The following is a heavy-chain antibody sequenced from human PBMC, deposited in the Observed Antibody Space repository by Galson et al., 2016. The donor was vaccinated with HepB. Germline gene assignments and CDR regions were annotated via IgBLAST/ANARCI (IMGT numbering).Heavy chain of an antibody. CDR1: GFTFSNYG. V-gene: IGHV3-33*01. CDR3: ARGVTIFGVESFDY. D-gene: IGHD3-3*01. Sequence: SLRLSCAASGFTFSNYGMHWVRQAPGKGLEWVAVIWNDGSHKYYADSVRGRSTISRDNSKNTLYLQMNSLRAEDTAVYYCARGVTIFGVESFDYWGQGTLVTVSS. CDR2: IWNDGSHK. J-gene: IGHJ4*02.